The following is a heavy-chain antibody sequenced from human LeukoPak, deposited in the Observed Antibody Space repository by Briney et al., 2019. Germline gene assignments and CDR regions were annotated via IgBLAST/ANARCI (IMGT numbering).Heavy chain of an antibody. Sequence: SETLSLTCTVSGGSITSSSYYWGWVRQPPGKVLEWLGSIYYSGVTYYNPSLKSRVTISVDTSNNQFSLKLSSVIATDAAVYYCARHRYVTGWSPIDYWGQGTLVTVSS. CDR2: IYYSGVT. D-gene: IGHD6-19*01. CDR3: ARHRYVTGWSPIDY. V-gene: IGHV4-39*01. CDR1: GGSITSSSYY. J-gene: IGHJ4*02.